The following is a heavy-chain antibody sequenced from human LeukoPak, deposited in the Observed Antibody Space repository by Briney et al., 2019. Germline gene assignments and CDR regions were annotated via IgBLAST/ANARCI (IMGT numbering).Heavy chain of an antibody. Sequence: GESLKISCKGSGYSFTSYWIGWVRQMPGKGLEWMGIIYPGDSDTRYSPSFQGQVTISADKSISTAYLQWSSLKASDTAMYYCARQGGYCSGGSCYENWFDPWGQGTLVTVSS. CDR1: GYSFTSYW. CDR2: IYPGDSDT. CDR3: ARQGGYCSGGSCYENWFDP. J-gene: IGHJ5*02. V-gene: IGHV5-51*01. D-gene: IGHD2-15*01.